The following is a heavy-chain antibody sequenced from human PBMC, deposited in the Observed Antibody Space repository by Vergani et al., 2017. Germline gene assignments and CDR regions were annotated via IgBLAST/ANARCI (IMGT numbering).Heavy chain of an antibody. D-gene: IGHD6-13*01. CDR3: SSCPLQLVEYDFDY. J-gene: IGHJ4*02. CDR2: INSGGST. V-gene: IGHV3-53*04. Sequence: EVQLVESGGGLVQPGGSLRLSCAASGFTVSSNYMSWVRQAQGKGMEWVSVINSGGSTYDADSVKGRFTISRHNSKTNLYLQMNSLRAEDAAVYYCSSCPLQLVEYDFDYWGQGTLVTVSS. CDR1: GFTVSSNY.